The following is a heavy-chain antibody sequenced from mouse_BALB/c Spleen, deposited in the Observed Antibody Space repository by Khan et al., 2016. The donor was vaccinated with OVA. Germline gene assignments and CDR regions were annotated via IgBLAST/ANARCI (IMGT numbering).Heavy chain of an antibody. D-gene: IGHD1-3*01. V-gene: IGHV2-5*01. Sequence: QVQLKESGPGLVQPSQSLSITCTVSGFSLTSYGVHWVRQSPEKGLEWLGVIWRGGSRDYNAAFMSRLSITKAKSKSQVFFKMTSLQANDTANCHCANNLSGYDLVYWGQGTSGTVS. J-gene: IGHJ4*01. CDR3: ANNLSGYDLVY. CDR2: IWRGGSR. CDR1: GFSLTSYG.